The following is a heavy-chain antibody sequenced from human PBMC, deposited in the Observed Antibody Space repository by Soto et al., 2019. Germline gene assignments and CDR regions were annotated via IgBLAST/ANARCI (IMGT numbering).Heavy chain of an antibody. V-gene: IGHV5-51*01. CDR2: IYPGDSDT. CDR3: ARLIAAGDFYAMDV. D-gene: IGHD6-13*01. Sequence: PGESLKISCKGSGYKFTSYYIAWVRQMPGKGLDWMGIIYPGDSDTRYSPSFQGQVTISADKSISTAYLQWSGLKASDTAIYYCARLIAAGDFYAMDVWGPGTTVTVSS. J-gene: IGHJ6*02. CDR1: GYKFTSYY.